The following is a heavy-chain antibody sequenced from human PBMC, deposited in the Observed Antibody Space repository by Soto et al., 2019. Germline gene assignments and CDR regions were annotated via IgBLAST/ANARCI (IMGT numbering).Heavy chain of an antibody. CDR3: ARGAYLNWFDP. CDR2: ISSSSSTI. Sequence: PGGSLRLSCAASGFTFSSYSMNWLRQAPGKGLEWVSYISSSSSTIYYADSVKGRFTISRDNAKNSLYLQMNSLRAEDTAVYYCARGAYLNWFDPWGQGTLVTVSS. V-gene: IGHV3-48*01. CDR1: GFTFSSYS. J-gene: IGHJ5*02.